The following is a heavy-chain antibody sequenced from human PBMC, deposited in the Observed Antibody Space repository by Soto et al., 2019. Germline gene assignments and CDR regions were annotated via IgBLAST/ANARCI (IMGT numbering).Heavy chain of an antibody. CDR1: GYTFTSYY. V-gene: IGHV1-46*01. Sequence: QVQLVQSGAEVKKPGASVKVSCKASGYTFTSYYMHWVRQAPGQGLEWMGIINPSGGSTSYAQKFQGRVTMTRDTSTSTVYMELSSLRSEDTAVYYCARGKWFGELEPNAFDIWGQGTMVTVSS. CDR2: INPSGGST. J-gene: IGHJ3*02. CDR3: ARGKWFGELEPNAFDI. D-gene: IGHD3-10*01.